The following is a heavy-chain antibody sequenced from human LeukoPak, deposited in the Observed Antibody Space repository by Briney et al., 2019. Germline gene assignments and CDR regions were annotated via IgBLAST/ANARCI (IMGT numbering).Heavy chain of an antibody. CDR3: AREPTYSSSLDY. J-gene: IGHJ4*02. V-gene: IGHV3-53*01. Sequence: GGSLRLSCAASGFAVSSNYMSWVRQAPGKGLEYISVTYSSGTTYYADSVRDRFTISRDNSRNTLYLQMNSLRPEDTAVYYCAREPTYSSSLDYWGQGTLVTVSS. CDR2: TYSSGTT. CDR1: GFAVSSNY. D-gene: IGHD6-6*01.